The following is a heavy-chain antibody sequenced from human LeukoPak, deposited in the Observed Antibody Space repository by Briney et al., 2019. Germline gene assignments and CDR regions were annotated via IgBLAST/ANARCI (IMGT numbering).Heavy chain of an antibody. CDR3: ARDLNWETY. CDR2: ISGSGGST. V-gene: IGHV3-23*01. CDR1: GFTFSSYG. D-gene: IGHD7-27*01. J-gene: IGHJ4*02. Sequence: GGSLRLSCAASGFTFSSYGMSWVRQAPGKGLEWVSAISGSGGSTYYADSVKGRFTISRDNAKNSLYLQMNSLRAEDTAVYYCARDLNWETYWGQGTLVTVSS.